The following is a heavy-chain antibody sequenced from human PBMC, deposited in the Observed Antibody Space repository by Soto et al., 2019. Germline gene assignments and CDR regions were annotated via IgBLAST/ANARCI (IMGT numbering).Heavy chain of an antibody. CDR2: IIPVFNTT. J-gene: IGHJ4*02. Sequence: QVQLVQSGAVVKKPGSSVKVSCRASGGTFIFYGISWVRQAPGQGLEWIGGIIPVFNTTHYAQTFNGTVTISADEAASTVYLGPSGLRSEAPASFYCATGQRSDITECHFWGQGPAVIVSS. CDR3: ATGQRSDITECHF. D-gene: IGHD2-15*01. V-gene: IGHV1-69*01. CDR1: GGTFIFYG.